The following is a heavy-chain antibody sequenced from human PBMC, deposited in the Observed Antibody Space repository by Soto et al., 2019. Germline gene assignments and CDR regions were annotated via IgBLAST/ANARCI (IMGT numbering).Heavy chain of an antibody. D-gene: IGHD6-13*01. J-gene: IGHJ5*01. Sequence: EASLNSSFKSSASPYTDYYIHCVRQAPGQGLEWMGLINPSGGSTSYAQKFQGRVTMTRDTSTSTVYMELSSLRSEDTAVYYCATAAYSTSWYDFWGQGTLVTVSS. CDR3: ATAAYSTSWYDF. V-gene: IGHV1-46*01. CDR1: ASPYTDYY. CDR2: INPSGGST.